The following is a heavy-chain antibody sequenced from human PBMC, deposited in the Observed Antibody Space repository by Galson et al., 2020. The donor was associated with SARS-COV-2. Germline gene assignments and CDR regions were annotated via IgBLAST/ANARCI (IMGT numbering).Heavy chain of an antibody. CDR1: GFTFSSYA. J-gene: IGHJ6*02. CDR3: ASSNTAMVIYYYFGIDV. D-gene: IGHD5-18*01. Sequence: GGSLRLSCVASGFTFSSYAMHWVRQAPGKGLEWVAVISYDGSNKYYADSVKGRFTISRDNSKNTLYLQMNSLRAEDTAVYYCASSNTAMVIYYYFGIDVWGQGTTVTVSS. V-gene: IGHV3-30-3*01. CDR2: ISYDGSNK.